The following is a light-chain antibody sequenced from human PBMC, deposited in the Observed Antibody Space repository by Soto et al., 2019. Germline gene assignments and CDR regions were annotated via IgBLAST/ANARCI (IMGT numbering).Light chain of an antibody. CDR2: KAS. CDR1: QNINDW. Sequence: DIQMTQSPSTLSAPVGDRVTITCRASQNINDWLAWYQQKPGEAPKLLISKASDLESGVPSRFSGYGSGTEFTLTISSLQADDFAMYFCQQYVSSPQTFGQGTKVDIK. CDR3: QQYVSSPQT. V-gene: IGKV1-5*03. J-gene: IGKJ1*01.